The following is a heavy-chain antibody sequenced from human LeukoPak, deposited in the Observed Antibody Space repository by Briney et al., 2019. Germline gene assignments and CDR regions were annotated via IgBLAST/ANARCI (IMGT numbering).Heavy chain of an antibody. Sequence: SQTLSLTCTVSGGSISSGSYYWSWIRQPAGKGLEWIGRIYTSGSTNYNPSLKSRVTISVDTSKNQFSLKLSSVTAADTAVYYCAGSHNYYYMDVWGKGTTVTVSS. J-gene: IGHJ6*03. D-gene: IGHD2-15*01. CDR3: AGSHNYYYMDV. V-gene: IGHV4-61*02. CDR2: IYTSGST. CDR1: GGSISSGSYY.